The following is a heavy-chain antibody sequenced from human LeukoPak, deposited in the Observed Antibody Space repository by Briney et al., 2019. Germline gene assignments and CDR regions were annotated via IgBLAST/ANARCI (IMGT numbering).Heavy chain of an antibody. CDR3: ASLVVPAAHDAFVI. D-gene: IGHD2-2*01. J-gene: IGHJ3*02. CDR2: INWNGGST. CDR1: GFTFDDYG. Sequence: GGSLRLSCAASGFTFDDYGMTWVRQAPGKGLEWVSGINWNGGSTGYADSVKGRFTISRDNAKNSLYLQMNSLRAEDTALYYCASLVVPAAHDAFVIWGQETMVTVSS. V-gene: IGHV3-20*04.